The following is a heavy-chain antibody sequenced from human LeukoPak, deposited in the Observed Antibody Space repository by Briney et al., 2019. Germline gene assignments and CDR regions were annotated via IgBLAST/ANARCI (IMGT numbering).Heavy chain of an antibody. CDR1: GFTFSSYA. V-gene: IGHV3-23*01. Sequence: GGSLRLSCAASGFTFSSYAMSWVRQARGKGLEWVSAISGSGGSTYYADSVKGRFTISRDNSKNTLYLQMNSLRAEDTAVYYCAKGSRKIGIFGVVIRNWFDPWGQGTLVTVSS. CDR2: ISGSGGST. CDR3: AKGSRKIGIFGVVIRNWFDP. J-gene: IGHJ5*02. D-gene: IGHD3-3*01.